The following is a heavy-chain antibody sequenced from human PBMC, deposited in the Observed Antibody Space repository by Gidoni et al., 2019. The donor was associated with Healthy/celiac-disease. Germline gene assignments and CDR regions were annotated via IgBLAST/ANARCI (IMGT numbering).Heavy chain of an antibody. CDR3: ARGPPVWGQLAPLDY. Sequence: EWVAVIWYDGSNKYYADSVKGRFTISRDNSKNTLYLQMNSLRAEDTAVYYCARGPPVWGQLAPLDYWGQGTLVTVSS. CDR2: IWYDGSNK. J-gene: IGHJ4*02. D-gene: IGHD6-6*01. V-gene: IGHV3-33*01.